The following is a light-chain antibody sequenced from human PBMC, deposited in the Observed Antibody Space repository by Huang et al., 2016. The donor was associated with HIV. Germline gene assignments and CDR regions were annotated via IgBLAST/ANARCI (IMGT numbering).Light chain of an antibody. CDR3: QQYGSSPLLT. CDR2: GAS. Sequence: EIVLTQSPGTLSLSPGERATLSCRASQSVSSSYLAWYQQKPGQATRLLIYGASSRATDIPDRFSGSGSGTDFTLTISRLEPEDFAVYYCQQYGSSPLLTFGGGTKVEIK. CDR1: QSVSSSY. V-gene: IGKV3-20*01. J-gene: IGKJ4*01.